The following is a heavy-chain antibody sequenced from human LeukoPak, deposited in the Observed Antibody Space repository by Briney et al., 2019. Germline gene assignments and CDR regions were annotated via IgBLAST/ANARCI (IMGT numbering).Heavy chain of an antibody. Sequence: KPSETLSLTCTVSGGSIRSYYWSWIRQPPGKGLEWIGYIYYSGSTNYNPSLKRRVTISVDTSKNQFSLKLSSVTAADTAVYYCARVYYSSSYDYWYFDLWGRGTLVTVSS. J-gene: IGHJ2*01. V-gene: IGHV4-59*01. CDR2: IYYSGST. D-gene: IGHD6-13*01. CDR1: GGSIRSYY. CDR3: ARVYYSSSYDYWYFDL.